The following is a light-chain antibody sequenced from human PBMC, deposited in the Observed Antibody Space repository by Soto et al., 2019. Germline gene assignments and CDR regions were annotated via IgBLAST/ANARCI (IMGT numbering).Light chain of an antibody. Sequence: EIVLTQSPATLSLSPGERATLSCRASQSVSSYLAWYQQKPGQAPRLLIYDASNRATGIPARFSGSGSGTDFTLNISSLEPEDFAVYYCQQRYRWPCTFGGGTKVEI. V-gene: IGKV3-11*01. J-gene: IGKJ4*01. CDR1: QSVSSY. CDR3: QQRYRWPCT. CDR2: DAS.